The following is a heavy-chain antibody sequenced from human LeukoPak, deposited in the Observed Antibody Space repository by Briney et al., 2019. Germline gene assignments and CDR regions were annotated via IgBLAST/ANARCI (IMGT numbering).Heavy chain of an antibody. CDR1: GGSINSYY. J-gene: IGHJ4*02. CDR2: IYSSGRT. CDR3: ARSSIGLGFFDY. D-gene: IGHD2/OR15-2a*01. V-gene: IGHV4-59*01. Sequence: SETLSLTCSVSGGSINSYYWSWIRQPPGKGLEWIGYIYSSGRTSYNPSLKSRVTISVDTSNNQFSLRLSSVTAADTAVYYCARSSIGLGFFDYWGQGTLVTVSS.